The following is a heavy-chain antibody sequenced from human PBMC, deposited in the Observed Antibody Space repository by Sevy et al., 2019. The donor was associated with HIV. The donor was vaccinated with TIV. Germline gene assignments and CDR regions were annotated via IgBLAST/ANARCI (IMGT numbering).Heavy chain of an antibody. V-gene: IGHV3-11*01. CDR1: GFTISDYF. CDR3: ARDHVKDGDLGDYYYSAMDV. D-gene: IGHD4-17*01. Sequence: GGSLRLSCAAAGFTISDYFMTWIRQAPGKGLEWVSYISSSGDTIYYADSVKGRFTISRDSARNSLYLQMNSLRAEDTAVYYCARDHVKDGDLGDYYYSAMDVWGQGTTVTVSS. CDR2: ISSSGDTI. J-gene: IGHJ6*02.